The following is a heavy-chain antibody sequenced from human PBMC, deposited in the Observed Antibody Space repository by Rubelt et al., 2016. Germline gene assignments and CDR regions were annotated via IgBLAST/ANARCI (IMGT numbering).Heavy chain of an antibody. CDR2: ISSSSGII. Sequence: EVQLVESGGGLVQPGGSLRLSCAASGFTFRTYSMNWVRQAPGKGLEWVSYISSSSGIIYYADSVKGRFTSSRGNAKNSLYPQMNSLRAEDTAVYYCARYLRQAAYYYDMDVWGQGTTVTVSS. V-gene: IGHV3-48*04. CDR1: GFTFRTYS. J-gene: IGHJ6*02. CDR3: ARYLRQAAYYYDMDV.